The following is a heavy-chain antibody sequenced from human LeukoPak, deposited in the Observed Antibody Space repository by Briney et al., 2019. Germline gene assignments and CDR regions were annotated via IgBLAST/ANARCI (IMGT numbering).Heavy chain of an antibody. CDR2: INHSGST. Sequence: SETLSLTCAVYGGSFSGYYWSWIRQPPGKGLEWIGEINHSGSTNYNPSLQSRVTISIDKSKNQFSLKLSSVTAADTAVYYCARDSYYDNSGEGAFDIWGQGTLVTVSS. D-gene: IGHD3-22*01. CDR1: GGSFSGYY. CDR3: ARDSYYDNSGEGAFDI. V-gene: IGHV4-34*01. J-gene: IGHJ3*02.